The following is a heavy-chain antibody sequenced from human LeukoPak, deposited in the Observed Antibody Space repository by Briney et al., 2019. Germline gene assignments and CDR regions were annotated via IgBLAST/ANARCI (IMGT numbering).Heavy chain of an antibody. CDR3: ARDRVSFTGLEMATITFFDY. D-gene: IGHD5-24*01. V-gene: IGHV4-4*07. CDR2: IYTSGST. CDR1: GDSISSYY. Sequence: SDTLSFTCTVSGDSISSYYWSWIRQPAGKGLEWIGRIYTSGSTNYNPSLKSRVTMSVDTSKNQFSLKLSSVTAADTAVYYCARDRVSFTGLEMATITFFDYWGQGTLVTVSS. J-gene: IGHJ4*02.